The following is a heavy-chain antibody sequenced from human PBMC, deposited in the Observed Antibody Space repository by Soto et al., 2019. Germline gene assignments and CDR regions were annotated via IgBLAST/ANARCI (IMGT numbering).Heavy chain of an antibody. J-gene: IGHJ5*02. D-gene: IGHD4-17*01. Sequence: QVQLQESGPGLVKPSGTLSLTCAVSGGSISSSNWWSWVRQPPGKGLEWIGEIYHSGSTNYNPSLKSRVTRSVDKSKNQFSLKLSSVTAADTAVYYCARDRGWNGDYALNWFDPWGQGTLVTVSS. V-gene: IGHV4-4*02. CDR2: IYHSGST. CDR1: GGSISSSNW. CDR3: ARDRGWNGDYALNWFDP.